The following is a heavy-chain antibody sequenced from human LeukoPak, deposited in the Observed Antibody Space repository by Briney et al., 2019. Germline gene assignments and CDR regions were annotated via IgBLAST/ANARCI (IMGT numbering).Heavy chain of an antibody. CDR1: GFTFSSYS. D-gene: IGHD5-12*01. CDR3: ARDGYSGYGFEGLDY. V-gene: IGHV3-23*01. CDR2: ISGGGGST. J-gene: IGHJ4*02. Sequence: GGSLRLSCAASGFTFSSYSMSWVRQAPGKGLEWVSTISGGGGSTYYADSVKGRFTISRDNSKNTLYLQMNSLRAEDTAVYYCARDGYSGYGFEGLDYWGQGTLVTVSS.